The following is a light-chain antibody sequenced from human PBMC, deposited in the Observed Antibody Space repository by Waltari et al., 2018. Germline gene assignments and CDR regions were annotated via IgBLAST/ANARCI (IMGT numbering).Light chain of an antibody. J-gene: IGKJ2*03. CDR2: DTS. CDR1: QSVSIY. CDR3: QQRSSWPPS. Sequence: EVVLTQSPATLSLSPGERATLSCRASQSVSIYLAWYQQKPGQAPRLLIYDTSNRATDIPARFSGGGSGTDFTLTSSSLEPEDFAVYYCQQRSSWPPSFGQGTKLEIK. V-gene: IGKV3-11*01.